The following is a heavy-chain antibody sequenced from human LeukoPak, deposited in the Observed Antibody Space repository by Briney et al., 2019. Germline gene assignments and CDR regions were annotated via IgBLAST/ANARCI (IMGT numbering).Heavy chain of an antibody. CDR2: ISSSGSTI. CDR3: ARVVDGSGSYDNHDSFDI. V-gene: IGHV3-48*03. CDR1: GFTFSSYE. Sequence: GSLRLSCAASGFTFSSYEMNWVRQAPGKGLEWVSYISSSGSTIYYADSVKGRFTISRDNAKSSLHLQMNSLRAEDTAVYYCARVVDGSGSYDNHDSFDIWGQGTMVTVSS. J-gene: IGHJ3*02. D-gene: IGHD3-10*01.